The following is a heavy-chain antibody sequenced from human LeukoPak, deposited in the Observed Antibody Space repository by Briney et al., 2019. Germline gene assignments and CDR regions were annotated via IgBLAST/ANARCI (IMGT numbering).Heavy chain of an antibody. V-gene: IGHV4-61*01. Sequence: SKTLSLTCTVSGGSVNSRYHYWSWVRQPPGKGLEWIGYIYYSGSTNYNPSLKSRVTILIDTSKNQFSLNLRSVTAADTAMYYCARSRYSSGWYYFDYWGQGTLVTVSS. D-gene: IGHD6-19*01. CDR3: ARSRYSSGWYYFDY. CDR2: IYYSGST. CDR1: GGSVNSRYHY. J-gene: IGHJ4*02.